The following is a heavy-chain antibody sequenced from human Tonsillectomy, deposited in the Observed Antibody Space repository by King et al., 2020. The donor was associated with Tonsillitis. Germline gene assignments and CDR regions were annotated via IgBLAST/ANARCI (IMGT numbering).Heavy chain of an antibody. CDR1: GFTXNXAW. Sequence: VQLVESGGGSVRPXGSVXLXXXXSGFTXNXAWMSWVXXAPGKGLEXVXXXXRXIDXXTTDYATPVKGRFTISRDDSKNTLXLXXXSLKTEDTAVYYCTTLGYFYHSYDYWGQGTLVSVSS. J-gene: IGHJ4*02. CDR3: TTLGYFYHSYDY. CDR2: XXRXIDXXTT. V-gene: IGHV3-15*01. D-gene: IGHD3-22*01.